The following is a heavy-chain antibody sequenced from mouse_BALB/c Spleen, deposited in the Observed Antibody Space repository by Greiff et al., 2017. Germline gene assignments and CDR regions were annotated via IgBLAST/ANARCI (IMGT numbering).Heavy chain of an antibody. CDR3: ARGGNYGSYYAMDY. J-gene: IGHJ4*01. D-gene: IGHD2-1*01. CDR2: ISSGSSTI. CDR1: GFTFSSFG. V-gene: IGHV5-17*02. Sequence: DVKLVESGGGLVQPGGSRKLSCAASGFTFSSFGMHWVRQAPEKGLEWVAYISSGSSTIYYADTVKGRFTISRDNPKNTLFLQMTSLRSEDTAMYYCARGGNYGSYYAMDYWGQGTSVTVSS.